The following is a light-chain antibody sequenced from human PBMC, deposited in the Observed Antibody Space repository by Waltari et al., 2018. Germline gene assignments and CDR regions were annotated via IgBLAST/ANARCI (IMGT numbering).Light chain of an antibody. Sequence: DIEMTQSPSSLSASVGDRVTIPCRAGQGINNDLAWYQQKPGKAPKLLIYGAFTLQSGVPSGVSGSASGADFTLTISSLQPEDVATYYCQKYIRAPHSFGQGTKLEIK. V-gene: IGKV1-27*01. J-gene: IGKJ2*03. CDR3: QKYIRAPHS. CDR2: GAF. CDR1: QGINND.